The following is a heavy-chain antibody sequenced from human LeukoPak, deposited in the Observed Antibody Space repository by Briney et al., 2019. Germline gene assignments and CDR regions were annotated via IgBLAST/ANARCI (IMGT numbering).Heavy chain of an antibody. J-gene: IGHJ3*02. CDR2: INPSGGST. CDR1: GYTFTSYY. D-gene: IGHD4-23*01. Sequence: ASVKVSCKASGYTFTSYYMHWVRQAPGQGLEWMGIINPSGGSTSYAQKFQGRVTMTRNTSTSTVYMELSSLRAEDTAVYYCAKDRPTVVKTARDAFDIWGQGTMVTVSS. CDR3: AKDRPTVVKTARDAFDI. V-gene: IGHV1-46*01.